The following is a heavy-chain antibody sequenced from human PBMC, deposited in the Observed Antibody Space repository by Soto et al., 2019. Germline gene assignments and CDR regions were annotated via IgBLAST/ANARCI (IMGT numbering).Heavy chain of an antibody. J-gene: IGHJ4*02. D-gene: IGHD3-9*01. CDR1: GYTFTSYA. CDR2: INAGNGNT. CDR3: ARVGELRYFDWLLSLDY. V-gene: IGHV1-3*01. Sequence: QVQLVQSGAEVKKPGASVKVSCKASGYTFTSYAMHWVRQAPGQRLEWMGWINAGNGNTKYSQKFQGRVTITRDTSASTAYMELSSLRSEDTAVYYCARVGELRYFDWLLSLDYWGQGTLVTVSS.